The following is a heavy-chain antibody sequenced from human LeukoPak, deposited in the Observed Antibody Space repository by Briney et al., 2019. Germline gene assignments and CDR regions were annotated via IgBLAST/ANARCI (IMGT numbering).Heavy chain of an antibody. CDR2: INTYNGNT. J-gene: IGHJ3*02. CDR3: ARRGTTAGDAFDI. CDR1: GYTFTSYY. V-gene: IGHV1/OR15-2*01. D-gene: IGHD1-1*01. Sequence: ASVKVSCKASGYTFTSYYMHWVRQAPGQGLEWMGWINTYNGNTNYAQKLQGRVTMTTDTSTSTAYMELSRLRSDDTAVYYCARRGTTAGDAFDIWGQGTMVTVSS.